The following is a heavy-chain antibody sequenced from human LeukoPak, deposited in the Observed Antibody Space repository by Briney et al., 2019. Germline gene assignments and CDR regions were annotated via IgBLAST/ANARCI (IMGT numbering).Heavy chain of an antibody. CDR2: INRDGGTT. D-gene: IGHD4-17*01. CDR3: VSVGDYGDYANYFDY. J-gene: IGHJ4*02. CDR1: GFTFSSYW. Sequence: GGSLRLSCAASGFTFSSYWMHWVRQVPGKGLVWVSRINRDGGTTDYSDSVKGRFTISRDNAKNTLYLQMNGLRAEDTAVYYCVSVGDYGDYANYFDYWGQGTLVTVSS. V-gene: IGHV3-74*01.